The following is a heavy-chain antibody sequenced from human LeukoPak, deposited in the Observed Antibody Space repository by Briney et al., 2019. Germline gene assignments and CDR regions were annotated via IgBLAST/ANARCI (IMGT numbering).Heavy chain of an antibody. V-gene: IGHV4-38-2*02. D-gene: IGHD2-2*01. CDR3: ARSCYRL. CDR1: GYSISSGYY. J-gene: IGHJ4*02. CDR2: IYYSGST. Sequence: SETLSLTCTVSGYSISSGYYWGWIRQPPGKGLEWIGSIYYSGSTYYNPSLKSRVTISVDTSKNQFSLKLSSVTAADTAVYYCARSCYRLWGQGTLVTVSS.